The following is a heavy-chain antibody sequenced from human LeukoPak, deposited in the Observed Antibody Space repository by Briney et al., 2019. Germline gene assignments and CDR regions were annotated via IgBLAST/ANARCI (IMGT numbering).Heavy chain of an antibody. D-gene: IGHD6-19*01. Sequence: SETLSLTCTVSGGSISSYYWSWIRQSPGKGLEWIGNIHYSGSTNQNPSLKSRVTISVDTSKNQFSLKVSSVTAADTAVYYCARFKRAGGWSYFDYWGQGTLVTVSS. CDR3: ARFKRAGGWSYFDY. CDR2: IHYSGST. J-gene: IGHJ4*02. CDR1: GGSISSYY. V-gene: IGHV4-59*01.